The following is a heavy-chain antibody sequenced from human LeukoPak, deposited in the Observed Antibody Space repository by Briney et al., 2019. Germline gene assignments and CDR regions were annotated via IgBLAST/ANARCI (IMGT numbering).Heavy chain of an antibody. J-gene: IGHJ3*02. CDR2: IYNSGST. CDR3: ARVGVYGSGRKNAFDI. D-gene: IGHD3-10*01. V-gene: IGHV4-59*12. CDR1: GGSISSYY. Sequence: PSETLSLTCIVSGGSISSYYWSWIRQPPGKGLEWIGYIYNSGSTKYNPSLKSRVTISVDTSKNQFSLKLSSVTAADTAVCYCARVGVYGSGRKNAFDICGQGTMVTVSS.